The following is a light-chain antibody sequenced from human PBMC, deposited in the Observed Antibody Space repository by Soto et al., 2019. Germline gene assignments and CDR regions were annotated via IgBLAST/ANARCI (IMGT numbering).Light chain of an antibody. CDR2: DVS. CDR1: QSVSNY. V-gene: IGKV3-11*01. CDR3: QHRSNWPPT. J-gene: IGKJ5*01. Sequence: EIVLTQSPATLSLSPGEGATLSCRASQSVSNYLAWYQQKPGQAPRLLIFDVSSRATGIPARFSGAGFGTDFTLTISSLEPEDFAVYYCQHRSNWPPTFGQGTRLEFK.